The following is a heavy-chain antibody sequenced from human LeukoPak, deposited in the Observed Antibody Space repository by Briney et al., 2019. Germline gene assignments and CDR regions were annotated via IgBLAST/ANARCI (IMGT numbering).Heavy chain of an antibody. CDR1: GFSFSMYS. V-gene: IGHV3-23*01. Sequence: GGSLRLSCAASGFSFSMYSMSWIRQAPGKGLEWVSVISDNGAVTFYGDSVKGRFTISRDNSKNTLYLQMSSLRVEDTAVYYCTTLNYYDSNRSDYWGQGTLVTVSS. J-gene: IGHJ4*02. D-gene: IGHD3-22*01. CDR3: TTLNYYDSNRSDY. CDR2: ISDNGAVT.